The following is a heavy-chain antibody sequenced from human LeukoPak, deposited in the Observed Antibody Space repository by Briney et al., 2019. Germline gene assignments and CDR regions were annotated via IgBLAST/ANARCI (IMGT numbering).Heavy chain of an antibody. D-gene: IGHD5-24*01. CDR1: GFTVSNNY. CDR2: IYSVATT. V-gene: IGHV3-53*01. Sequence: GGSLRLXCAASGFTVSNNYMNWVRQAPGKGLEWVSVIYSVATTYYADSVKGRFTISRDNSKNTLHLQMNSLRAEDTAVYYCTRDGYNGGGFDIWGLGTMVTVSS. J-gene: IGHJ3*02. CDR3: TRDGYNGGGFDI.